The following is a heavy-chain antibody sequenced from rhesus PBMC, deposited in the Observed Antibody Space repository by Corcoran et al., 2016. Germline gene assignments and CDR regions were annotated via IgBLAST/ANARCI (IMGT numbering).Heavy chain of an antibody. D-gene: IGHD5-42*01. CDR3: ARAHRGYWYFDL. Sequence: QVQLVQSGAEVKKPGASVQVSCTASGFTFGSYALSWVRQAPGQGLEWMGVIIPLVGITNYAGKYQGRGTITAETSKRPAYMELSSLRCEDTAVYYCARAHRGYWYFDLWGPGTPITISS. CDR2: IIPLVGIT. V-gene: IGHV1-198*02. J-gene: IGHJ2*01. CDR1: GFTFGSYA.